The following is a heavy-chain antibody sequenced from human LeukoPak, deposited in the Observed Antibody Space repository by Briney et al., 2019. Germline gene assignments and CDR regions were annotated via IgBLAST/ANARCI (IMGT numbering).Heavy chain of an antibody. J-gene: IGHJ5*02. D-gene: IGHD3-22*01. Sequence: AGSLRLSCAASGFTFSDYGMHWVRQAPAKGLGRVGFIRFDVSQNYYADSVMGRFTIPRDNSKNTLYLQMTSLRAEDTAVYYCAKGLYCKDGSGSPAWGQGTLVTVPA. CDR2: IRFDVSQN. V-gene: IGHV3-30*02. CDR1: GFTFSDYG. CDR3: AKGLYCKDGSGSPA.